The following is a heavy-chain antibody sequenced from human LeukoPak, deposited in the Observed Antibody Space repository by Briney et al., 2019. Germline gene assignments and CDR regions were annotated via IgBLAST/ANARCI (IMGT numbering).Heavy chain of an antibody. CDR2: ISWNSGNI. Sequence: PGRSLRLSCAASGFTFDDYAMHWVRQAPGKGLEWVSGISWNSGNIGYADSVKGRFTISRDNAKNSLYLQMNSLRAEDTALYYCAKDLKSWYHYYAMDVWGQGTTVTVSS. J-gene: IGHJ6*02. V-gene: IGHV3-9*01. D-gene: IGHD6-13*01. CDR3: AKDLKSWYHYYAMDV. CDR1: GFTFDDYA.